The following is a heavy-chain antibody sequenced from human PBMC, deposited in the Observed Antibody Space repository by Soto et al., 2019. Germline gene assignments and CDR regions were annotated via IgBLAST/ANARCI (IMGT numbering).Heavy chain of an antibody. J-gene: IGHJ4*02. Sequence: EVQLLESGGGLVQPGGSLRLSCAASGFTFSSYAMXXVXXXXXXXXXXXXXISGRGGNTYYADSVKGRFTISRDNSKXXXXXXXXXXXXXXXXXXXXXXXXXQYYDFWSGYPVDYWGQGTLVTVSS. D-gene: IGHD3-3*01. CDR3: XXXXXQYYDFWSGYPVDY. V-gene: IGHV3-23*01. CDR1: GFTFSSYA. CDR2: ISGRGGNT.